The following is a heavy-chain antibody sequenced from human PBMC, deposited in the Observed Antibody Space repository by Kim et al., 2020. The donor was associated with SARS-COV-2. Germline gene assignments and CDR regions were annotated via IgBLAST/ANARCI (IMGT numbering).Heavy chain of an antibody. CDR1: GYSFTGYA. J-gene: IGHJ1*01. V-gene: IGHV1-3*01. CDR2: INGGNENI. Sequence: ASVKVSCKASGYSFTGYAIDWVRQAPGQGLEWMGWINGGNENISYSQKFEGRVTITRDTSTSTAYMELNSLIADDTAVYFCARVLNTYGAVDDNCGQGT. CDR3: ARVLNTYGAVDDN. D-gene: IGHD2-8*01.